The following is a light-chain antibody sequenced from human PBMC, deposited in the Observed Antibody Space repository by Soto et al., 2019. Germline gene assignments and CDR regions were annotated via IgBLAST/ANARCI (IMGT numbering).Light chain of an antibody. V-gene: IGKV3-15*01. J-gene: IGKJ2*01. Sequence: EIVMTQSPATLSVSPGESATLSCRASQSVSINLAWYQQKPGQAPRLLIYRVSTRVTGIPARFSGSGSGTEFTLTISSLQSEDFAIYYCQQYNSWPPYTFGQGTKLEIK. CDR1: QSVSIN. CDR3: QQYNSWPPYT. CDR2: RVS.